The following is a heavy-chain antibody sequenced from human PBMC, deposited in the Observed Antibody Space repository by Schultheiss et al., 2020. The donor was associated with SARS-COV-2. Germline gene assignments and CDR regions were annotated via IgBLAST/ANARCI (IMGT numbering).Heavy chain of an antibody. CDR3: ARVLLWEGWFDP. Sequence: GGSLRLSCAASGFTFSSYGMHWVRQAPGKGLEWVSVIYSGGSTYYADSVKGRFTISRDNSKNTLYLQMNSLRAEDTAVYYCARVLLWEGWFDPWGQGTLVTVSS. CDR2: IYSGGST. D-gene: IGHD3-10*01. V-gene: IGHV3-53*01. J-gene: IGHJ5*02. CDR1: GFTFSSYG.